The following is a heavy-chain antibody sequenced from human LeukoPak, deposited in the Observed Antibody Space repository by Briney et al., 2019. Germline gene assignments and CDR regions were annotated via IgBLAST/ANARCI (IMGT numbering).Heavy chain of an antibody. CDR1: GFTFSRYW. CDR2: IKQDGSEK. D-gene: IGHD3-16*01. V-gene: IGHV3-7*01. CDR3: ARAVSFGTEPYGFDV. Sequence: PGGSLRLSCAASGFTFSRYWMCWVRHAPGKGREWVANIKQDGSEKHYVDSGEGRLTISRDNAKNSVFLQMNSLRAEDTAVYYCARAVSFGTEPYGFDVWGQGTMVTVSS. J-gene: IGHJ3*01.